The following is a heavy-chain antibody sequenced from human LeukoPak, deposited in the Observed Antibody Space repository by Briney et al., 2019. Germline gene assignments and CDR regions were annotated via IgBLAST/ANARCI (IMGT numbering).Heavy chain of an antibody. CDR1: GGTFSSYA. Sequence: SVKVSCKASGGTFSSYAISWVRQAPGQGLEWMGGIIPIFGTANYAQKFQGRVTITADESTSTGYMELSSLRSEDTAVYYCARESGSGWYEYYFDYWGQGTLVTVSS. V-gene: IGHV1-69*01. J-gene: IGHJ4*02. D-gene: IGHD6-19*01. CDR2: IIPIFGTA. CDR3: ARESGSGWYEYYFDY.